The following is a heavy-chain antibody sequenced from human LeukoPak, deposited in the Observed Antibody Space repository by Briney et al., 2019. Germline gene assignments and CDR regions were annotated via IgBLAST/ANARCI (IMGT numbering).Heavy chain of an antibody. CDR1: GYTFTKYG. V-gene: IGHV1-18*01. Sequence: GASVKVSCKASGYTFTKYGVSRVRQAPGQGLEWMGWISAYNGDIKYAQRGKGRVTMTTDTSTSTVYMELRSLRSDDTAVYYCARESGSDAFDIWGQGTMVTVSS. J-gene: IGHJ3*02. CDR3: ARESGSDAFDI. CDR2: ISAYNGDI.